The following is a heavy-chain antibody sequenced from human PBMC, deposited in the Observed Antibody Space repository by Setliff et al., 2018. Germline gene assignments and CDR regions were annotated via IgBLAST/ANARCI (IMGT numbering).Heavy chain of an antibody. D-gene: IGHD2-2*01. CDR2: IYTSGST. CDR1: GGSIGTYY. V-gene: IGHV4-4*08. CDR3: ARVGQLLDYYYYYYMDV. J-gene: IGHJ6*03. Sequence: PSETLSLTCTVSGGSIGTYYWSWIRQPPGKGLEWIGYIYTSGSTNYNPSLKSRVTISMDTSKNQFSLKLSSVTAADTAVYYCARVGQLLDYYYYYYMDVWGKGTTVTVSS.